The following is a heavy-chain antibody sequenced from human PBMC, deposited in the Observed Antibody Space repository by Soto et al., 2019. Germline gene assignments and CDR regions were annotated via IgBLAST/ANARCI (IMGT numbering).Heavy chain of an antibody. D-gene: IGHD3-22*01. CDR3: ASTYSGYLDN. CDR2: VYFSGST. Sequence: SETLSLTCSVSGDSVSSGDYYWSWIRQPPGKGLEWIGHVYFSGSTNYIPSLKSRLTMSVDTAKNQFSLKLTSVTDADTAVYYCASTYSGYLDNWGQGTLVTVSS. CDR1: GDSVSSGDYY. V-gene: IGHV4-61*08. J-gene: IGHJ4*02.